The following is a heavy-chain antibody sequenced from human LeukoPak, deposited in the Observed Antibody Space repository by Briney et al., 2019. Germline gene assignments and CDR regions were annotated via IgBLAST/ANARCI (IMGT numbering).Heavy chain of an antibody. J-gene: IGHJ4*02. CDR3: AKRRASGLAAAGTGVFDY. V-gene: IGHV3-23*01. CDR1: GFTFSSYA. Sequence: GGSLRLSCAASGFTFSSYAMSWVRQAPGKGLESVSAISGSGGSTYYADSVKGRFTISRDNSKNTLYLQMNSLRAEDTAVYYCAKRRASGLAAAGTGVFDYWGQGTLVTVSS. CDR2: ISGSGGST. D-gene: IGHD6-13*01.